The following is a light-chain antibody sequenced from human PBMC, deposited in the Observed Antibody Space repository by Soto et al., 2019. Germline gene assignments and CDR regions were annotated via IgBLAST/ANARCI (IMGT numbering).Light chain of an antibody. J-gene: IGLJ2*01. CDR2: ENN. CDR1: SGSIASND. V-gene: IGLV6-57*04. CDR3: QSYDSSTVV. Sequence: NFMLTQPHSVSESPGKTVTISCTRSSGSIASNDVQWYQQRPGSAPTTVIYENNQRPSGVPDRFSGSTDCSSNSASLTISVLQAEDEAYYYCQSYDSSTVVFGGGTKLTVL.